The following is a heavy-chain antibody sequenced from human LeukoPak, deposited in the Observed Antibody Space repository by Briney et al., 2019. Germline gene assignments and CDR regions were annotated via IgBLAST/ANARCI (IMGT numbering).Heavy chain of an antibody. CDR1: GYTFTSYG. V-gene: IGHV1-18*01. CDR3: ARGPTCGSTSCYYYYGMDV. Sequence: GASVKVSCKASGYTFTSYGISWVRQAPGQGLEWMGWISAYNGNTNYAQKLQGRVTMTTDTSTSTAYMELRSLRSDDTAVYYCARGPTCGSTSCYYYYGMDVWGQGTTVTVSS. J-gene: IGHJ6*02. D-gene: IGHD2-2*01. CDR2: ISAYNGNT.